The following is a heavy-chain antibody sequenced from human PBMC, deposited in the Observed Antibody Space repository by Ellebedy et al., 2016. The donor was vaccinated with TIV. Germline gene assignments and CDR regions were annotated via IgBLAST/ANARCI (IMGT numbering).Heavy chain of an antibody. J-gene: IGHJ4*02. D-gene: IGHD4-17*01. CDR3: SRHTDYALDY. CDR1: GFTFSIYW. V-gene: IGHV3-7*01. Sequence: PGGSLRLSCAASGFTFSIYWMSWVRQAPGKGLECVANIKQDGSEKSYVDSVKGRFTISRDNAKNSLYLQMNSLRAEDTAGYYCSRHTDYALDYWGQGALVTVSS. CDR2: IKQDGSEK.